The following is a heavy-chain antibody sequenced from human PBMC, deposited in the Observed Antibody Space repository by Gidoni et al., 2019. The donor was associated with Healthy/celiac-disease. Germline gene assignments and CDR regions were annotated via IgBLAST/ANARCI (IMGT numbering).Heavy chain of an antibody. Sequence: EVQLVESGGGLVKPGGSLRLSCAASGFPFSNAWMRWVRQAPGKGLEWVGRIKSKTDVGTTDYAAPVKGRFTISRDDSKNTLYLQMNSLKTEDTAVYYCTTVDCSGGSCYGGWFDPWGQGTLVTVSS. CDR1: GFPFSNAW. V-gene: IGHV3-15*01. CDR2: IKSKTDVGTT. CDR3: TTVDCSGGSCYGGWFDP. J-gene: IGHJ5*02. D-gene: IGHD2-15*01.